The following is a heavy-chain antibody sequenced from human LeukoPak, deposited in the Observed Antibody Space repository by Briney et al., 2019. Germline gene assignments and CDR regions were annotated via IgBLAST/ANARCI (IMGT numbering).Heavy chain of an antibody. D-gene: IGHD1-1*01. J-gene: IGHJ4*02. V-gene: IGHV3-23*01. CDR3: AKERIQLWQTYFDY. CDR2: ISDSGGST. Sequence: GGSLRLSCAASGFTFSNYAMSWVRQAPGKGLEWVSAISDSGGSTYYTDSGTGRFTISRDNSKNSLYLQMDNLRAEDTALYYCAKERIQLWQTYFDYWGQGTLVTVSS. CDR1: GFTFSNYA.